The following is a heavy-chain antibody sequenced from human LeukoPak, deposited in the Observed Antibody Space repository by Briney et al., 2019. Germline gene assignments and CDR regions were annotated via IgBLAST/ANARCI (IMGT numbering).Heavy chain of an antibody. Sequence: GGSLRLSCAASGFSFSDYYMCWIRKGPRKGLEWVSYISSSDSTIYYADSVKGRFTISRDNAKNSLYLQMNSLGAEDTAVYYCARRSGSHLVFDYWGQGTLVTVSS. D-gene: IGHD1-26*01. CDR2: ISSSDSTI. V-gene: IGHV3-11*04. CDR3: ARRSGSHLVFDY. CDR1: GFSFSDYY. J-gene: IGHJ4*02.